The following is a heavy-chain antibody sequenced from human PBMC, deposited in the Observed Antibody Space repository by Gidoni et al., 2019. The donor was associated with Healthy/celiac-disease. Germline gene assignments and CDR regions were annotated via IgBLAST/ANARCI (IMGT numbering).Heavy chain of an antibody. D-gene: IGHD6-6*01. J-gene: IGHJ6*02. Sequence: QVQLVQSGAEVKKPGASVKVSCKASGYTFTGYYIHWVRQATGQGLEWMGWINPNSGGTNYAQKFQGRVTMTRDTSISTAYMELSRLRSDDTAVYYCARAPLEYSSSSRVKPNYYYYYGMDVWGQGTTVTVSS. CDR1: GYTFTGYY. CDR3: ARAPLEYSSSSRVKPNYYYYYGMDV. CDR2: INPNSGGT. V-gene: IGHV1-2*02.